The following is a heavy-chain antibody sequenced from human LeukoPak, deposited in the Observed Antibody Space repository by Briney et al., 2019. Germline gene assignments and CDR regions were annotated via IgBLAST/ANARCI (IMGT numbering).Heavy chain of an antibody. Sequence: SETLSLTCTVSGCSISPYYWSWIRQPPGQGMEWIGYIYYSGSTNYNPSLKSRVTISVDTSNNQFSLKLRSVTAADTAVYYCARRTSRGGAIDYWGQGTLVTVSS. J-gene: IGHJ4*02. CDR3: ARRTSRGGAIDY. CDR2: IYYSGST. D-gene: IGHD3-16*01. CDR1: GCSISPYY. V-gene: IGHV4-59*01.